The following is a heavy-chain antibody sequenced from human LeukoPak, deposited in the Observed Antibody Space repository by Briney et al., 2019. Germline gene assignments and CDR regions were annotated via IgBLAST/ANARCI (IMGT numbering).Heavy chain of an antibody. Sequence: ASVKVSCKASGYTFTNYDLNWVRQATGQGLEWMGWVNPNNGKTGYEQKFQGRVTISRSTSMSTVYMELSGLRSDDTAVYYCARRARDCSSTTCLDYYYYTDVWGKGTTVTVSS. J-gene: IGHJ6*03. CDR3: ARRARDCSSTTCLDYYYYTDV. CDR2: VNPNNGKT. CDR1: GYTFTNYD. D-gene: IGHD2-2*01. V-gene: IGHV1-8*01.